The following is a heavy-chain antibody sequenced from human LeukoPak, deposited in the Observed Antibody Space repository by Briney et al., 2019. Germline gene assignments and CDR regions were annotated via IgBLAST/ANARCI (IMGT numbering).Heavy chain of an antibody. CDR3: ARDAGNSGYGCDL. CDR1: GFTFSSYA. J-gene: IGHJ5*02. V-gene: IGHV3-30-3*01. CDR2: MSYDGSNK. Sequence: GGSLRLSCVASGFTFSSYAMHWVRQAPGKGLEWVAVMSYDGSNKYYADSVTGRFTISRDNSKNTLYLQMNSLRAEDTAVYYCARDAGNSGYGCDLWGQGTLVTVSS. D-gene: IGHD5-12*01.